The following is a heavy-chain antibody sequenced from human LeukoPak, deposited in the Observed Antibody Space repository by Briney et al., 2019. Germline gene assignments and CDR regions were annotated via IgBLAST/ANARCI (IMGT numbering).Heavy chain of an antibody. CDR1: GGSISSYY. Sequence: SETLSLTCTVSGGSISSYYWSWIRQPPGKGLEWIGYIYYSGSTNYNPSLKSRVTISVDTSKNQFSLKLSSVTAADTAVYYCARGRPTAMVTDYWGQGTLVTVSS. CDR3: ARGRPTAMVTDY. CDR2: IYYSGST. J-gene: IGHJ4*02. D-gene: IGHD5-18*01. V-gene: IGHV4-59*01.